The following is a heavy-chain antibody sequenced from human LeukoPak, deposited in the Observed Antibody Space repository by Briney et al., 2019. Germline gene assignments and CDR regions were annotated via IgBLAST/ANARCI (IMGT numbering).Heavy chain of an antibody. CDR1: GGTFSSYA. V-gene: IGHV1-2*02. J-gene: IGHJ4*02. CDR3: ARASSWSFYYFDY. CDR2: INPNSGGT. D-gene: IGHD6-13*01. Sequence: GASVKVSCKASGGTFSSYAISWVRQAPGQGLEWMGWINPNSGGTNYAQKFQGRVTMTRDTSISTAYMELSRLRSDDTAVYYCARASSWSFYYFDYWGQGTLVTVSS.